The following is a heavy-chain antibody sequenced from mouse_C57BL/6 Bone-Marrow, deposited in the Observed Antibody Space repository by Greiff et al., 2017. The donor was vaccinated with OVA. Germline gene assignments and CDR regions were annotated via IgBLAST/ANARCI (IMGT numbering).Heavy chain of an antibody. J-gene: IGHJ4*01. CDR3: ASLLHGAMDY. Sequence: EVQLPQSGPGLVKPSQSLSLTCSVTGYSITSGYYWNWIRQFPGNKLEWMGYISYDGSNNYNPSLKNRISITRDTSKNQFFLKLNSVTTEDTATYYCASLLHGAMDYWGQGTSVTVSS. CDR1: GYSITSGYY. CDR2: ISYDGSN. V-gene: IGHV3-6*01.